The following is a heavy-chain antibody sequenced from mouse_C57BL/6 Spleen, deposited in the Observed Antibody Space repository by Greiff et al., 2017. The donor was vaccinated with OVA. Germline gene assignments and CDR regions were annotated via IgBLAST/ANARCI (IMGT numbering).Heavy chain of an antibody. CDR1: GFTFSDYG. V-gene: IGHV5-17*01. CDR3: ASDYYDAMDY. Sequence: EVHLVESGGGLVKPGGSLKLSCAASGFTFSDYGMHWVRQAPEKGLEWVAYISSGSSTIYYADTVKGRFTISRDNAKNTLFLQMTSLRSEDTAMYYCASDYYDAMDYWGQGTSVTVSS. CDR2: ISSGSSTI. D-gene: IGHD2-4*01. J-gene: IGHJ4*01.